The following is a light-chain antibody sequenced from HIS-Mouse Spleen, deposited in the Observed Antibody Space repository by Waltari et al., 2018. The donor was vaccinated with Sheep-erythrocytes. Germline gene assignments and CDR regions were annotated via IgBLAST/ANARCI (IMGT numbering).Light chain of an antibody. Sequence: QSVLTPPPSVSAAPGQKVTIPCPGISPNIGNIYVSWYQQLPGTAPKLLIYDNNKRPSGIPDRFSGSKSGTSATLGITGLQTGDEADYYCGTWDSSLSAGVFGGGTKLTVL. CDR1: SPNIGNIY. CDR2: DNN. J-gene: IGLJ3*02. V-gene: IGLV1-51*01. CDR3: GTWDSSLSAGV.